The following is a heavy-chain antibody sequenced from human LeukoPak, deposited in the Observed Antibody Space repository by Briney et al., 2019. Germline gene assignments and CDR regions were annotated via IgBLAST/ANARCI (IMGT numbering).Heavy chain of an antibody. Sequence: EGSLRLSCAASGFTFSSYSMNWVRQAPGKGLEWVSYISSSSSTIYYADSVKGRFTISRDNAKNSLYLQMNSLRAEDTAVYYCATRPLGYCSSTSCPVGGWGQGTLVTVSS. CDR3: ATRPLGYCSSTSCPVGG. CDR2: ISSSSSTI. D-gene: IGHD2-2*01. J-gene: IGHJ4*02. V-gene: IGHV3-48*01. CDR1: GFTFSSYS.